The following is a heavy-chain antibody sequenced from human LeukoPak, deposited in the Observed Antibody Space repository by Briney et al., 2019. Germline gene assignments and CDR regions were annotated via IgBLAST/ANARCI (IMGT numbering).Heavy chain of an antibody. D-gene: IGHD2-15*01. J-gene: IGHJ4*02. Sequence: ATVKVSCKASGYTFTSYAINWVRQAPGQGLEWVGWINTDTGNPTYAHGFTGRFVFSLDISVSTAYLQISSLKAEDTAVYYCARGWRHDYWGQGTLVTVSS. CDR2: INTDTGNP. CDR3: ARGWRHDY. V-gene: IGHV7-4-1*02. CDR1: GYTFTSYA.